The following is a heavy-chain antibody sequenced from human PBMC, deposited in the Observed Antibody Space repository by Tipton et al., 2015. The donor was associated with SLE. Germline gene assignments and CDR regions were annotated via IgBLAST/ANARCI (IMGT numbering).Heavy chain of an antibody. CDR1: GGSISSYN. Sequence: TLSLTCTVSGGSISSYNWSWIRQPPGKGLEWIGYIYYSGSTNYNPSLKSRVTISVDTSKNQFSLKLSSVTAADTAVYYCARGESWPEYFQHWGQGTLVTVSS. V-gene: IGHV4-59*01. D-gene: IGHD6-13*01. CDR2: IYYSGST. J-gene: IGHJ1*01. CDR3: ARGESWPEYFQH.